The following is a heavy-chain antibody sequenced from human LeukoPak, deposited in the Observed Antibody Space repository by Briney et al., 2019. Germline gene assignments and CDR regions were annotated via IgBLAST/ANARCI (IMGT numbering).Heavy chain of an antibody. CDR3: ASGDAFDN. Sequence: GRSLSLSCAASGFIFSDYNMHWVRQAPGKGLEWVAVIWYDGSHKIYADSVKGPFTISRDNSKNTLYLQMIGLGAEDTGVYHCASGDAFDNWGQGTMVTVSS. CDR2: IWYDGSHK. V-gene: IGHV3-33*01. J-gene: IGHJ3*02. CDR1: GFIFSDYN.